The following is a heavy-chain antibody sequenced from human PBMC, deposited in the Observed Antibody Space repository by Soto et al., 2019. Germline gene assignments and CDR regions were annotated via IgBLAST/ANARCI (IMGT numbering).Heavy chain of an antibody. CDR2: ISGGGSTA. J-gene: IGHJ4*02. Sequence: GGSLRLSCAASGFTFTSYVMSWVRQGPGKGLEWVAGISGGGSTAFYADSVKGRFTISRDNAKNTVVLQMDSLRAEDTAIYYCANDCNKYSSSLRGRYFDYWGQGTLVTVSS. V-gene: IGHV3-23*01. D-gene: IGHD3-22*01. CDR1: GFTFTSYV. CDR3: ANDCNKYSSSLRGRYFDY.